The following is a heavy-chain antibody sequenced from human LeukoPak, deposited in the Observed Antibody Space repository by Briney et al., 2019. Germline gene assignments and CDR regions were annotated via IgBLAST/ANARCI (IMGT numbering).Heavy chain of an antibody. D-gene: IGHD2-15*01. CDR1: GGSISSYY. Sequence: PSETLSLTCTVSGGSISSYYWSWIRQPPGKGLEWIGYIYYSGSTNYNPSLKSRVTISVDTSKNQFSLKLSSVTAADTAVYYCAGGSGGSYYVFYMDVWGKGTTVTVSS. CDR3: AGGSGGSYYVFYMDV. CDR2: IYYSGST. J-gene: IGHJ6*03. V-gene: IGHV4-59*08.